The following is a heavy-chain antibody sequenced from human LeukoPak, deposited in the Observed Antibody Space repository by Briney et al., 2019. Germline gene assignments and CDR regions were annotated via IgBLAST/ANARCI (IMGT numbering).Heavy chain of an antibody. CDR2: INPSSGAT. J-gene: IGHJ6*02. D-gene: IGHD1-26*01. CDR3: ARATNFYYYYGMDV. CDR1: GYTFTSYY. Sequence: GASVKVSCKTSGYTFTSYYIHWVRQAPGQGLEWMGIINPSSGATNYAQKFQGRVTMTRDMSTSTVYMELSSQRSEDTAVYYCARATNFYYYYGMDVWGQGTTVTVSS. V-gene: IGHV1-46*01.